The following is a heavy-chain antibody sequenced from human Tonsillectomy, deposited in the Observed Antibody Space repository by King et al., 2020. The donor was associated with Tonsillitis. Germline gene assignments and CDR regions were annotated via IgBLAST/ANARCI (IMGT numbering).Heavy chain of an antibody. D-gene: IGHD6-6*01. CDR2: IDPNSGGT. J-gene: IGHJ4*02. CDR3: ARDTAKYSTSSGGLCV. Sequence: QAQLVQSGAEVKKPGASVKVSCSASGYTFTGYYMHWVRPAPGQGLEWMGWIDPNSGGTNYAQKFQGRVTMTRDTSISTAYMELSRLRSDDTAVYYCARDTAKYSTSSGGLCVWGQGTLVIVSS. CDR1: GYTFTGYY. V-gene: IGHV1-2*02.